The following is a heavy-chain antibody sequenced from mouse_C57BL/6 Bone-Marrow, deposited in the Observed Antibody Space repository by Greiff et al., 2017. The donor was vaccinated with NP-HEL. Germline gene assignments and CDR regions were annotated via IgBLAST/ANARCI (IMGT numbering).Heavy chain of an antibody. CDR1: GYTFTDYN. CDR2: INPNNGGT. J-gene: IGHJ2*01. D-gene: IGHD1-1*01. CDR3: ARPYYGSSHFFDY. Sequence: VQLQQSGPELVKPGASVKIPCKASGYTFTDYNMDWVKQSHGKSLEWIGDINPNNGGTIYNQKFRGKATLTVDQSSSIAYMELRSLTSEDTAVYYCARPYYGSSHFFDYWGQGTTLTVAS. V-gene: IGHV1-18*01.